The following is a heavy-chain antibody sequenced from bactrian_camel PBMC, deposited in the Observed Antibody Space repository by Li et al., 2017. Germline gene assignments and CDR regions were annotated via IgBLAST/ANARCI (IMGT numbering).Heavy chain of an antibody. CDR2: IHSGGGST. D-gene: IGHD1*01. Sequence: DVQLVESGGGTVQPGGSLRLSCTAPGFTESGFDFATYGVKWLRQAPGKGLEWISSIHSGGGSTYYADSVKGRFTISRDDAKLTVYLQLNSLHTDDMAMYYCATYSSLWTHNYWGQGTQVTVS. CDR3: ATYSSLWTHNY. V-gene: IGHV3S40*01. J-gene: IGHJ4*01. CDR1: GFTESGFDFATYG.